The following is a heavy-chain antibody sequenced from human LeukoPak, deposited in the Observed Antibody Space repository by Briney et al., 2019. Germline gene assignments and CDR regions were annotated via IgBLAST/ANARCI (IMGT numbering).Heavy chain of an antibody. V-gene: IGHV1-46*01. CDR2: INPSGGST. D-gene: IGHD5-18*01. CDR1: GYTFTSYY. Sequence: ASVKVSCKASGYTFTSYYMHWVRQAPGQGLEWMGIINPSGGSTSYAQKFQGRVTMTRDTSTSTVYMELSSLRSEDTAVYYCARARDTAMVGNALAFDYCGQGTLVTVSS. J-gene: IGHJ4*02. CDR3: ARARDTAMVGNALAFDY.